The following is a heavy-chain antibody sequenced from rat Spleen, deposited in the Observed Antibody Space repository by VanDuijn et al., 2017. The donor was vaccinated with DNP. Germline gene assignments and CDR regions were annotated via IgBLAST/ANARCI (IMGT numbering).Heavy chain of an antibody. Sequence: EVLLVESDGGLVQPGRSLKLSCAVSGFTFSDYYMAWVRQAPAKGLEWVATLSYNGGNPYYRDSVKGRFTISRDNAQSTLYLQMDSLRSEDTATYYCARHRTIMPYYYVMDAWGQGASVTVSS. CDR2: LSYNGGNP. J-gene: IGHJ4*01. CDR3: ARHRTIMPYYYVMDA. V-gene: IGHV5-7*01. CDR1: GFTFSDYY. D-gene: IGHD1-12*01.